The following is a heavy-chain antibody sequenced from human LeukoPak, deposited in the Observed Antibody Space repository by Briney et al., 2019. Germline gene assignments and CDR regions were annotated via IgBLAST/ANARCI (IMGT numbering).Heavy chain of an antibody. CDR1: GGTFSSYA. J-gene: IGHJ6*04. CDR2: IIPIFGTA. D-gene: IGHD3-9*01. CDR3: AVTRYFGKRYYYGMDG. V-gene: IGHV1-69*06. Sequence: ASVKVSCKASGGTFSSYAISWVRQAPGQGLEWMGEIIPIFGTANYAQKFQGRVTITADKSTSTAYMELSSLRSEDTAVYYCAVTRYFGKRYYYGMDGWGKGTTVTVS.